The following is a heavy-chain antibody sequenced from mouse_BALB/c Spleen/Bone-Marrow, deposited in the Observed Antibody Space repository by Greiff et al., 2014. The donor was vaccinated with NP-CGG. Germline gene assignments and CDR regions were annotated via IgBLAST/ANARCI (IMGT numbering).Heavy chain of an antibody. CDR3: ARDTMDY. CDR1: GYTFTSYY. J-gene: IGHJ4*01. V-gene: IGHV1S56*01. CDR2: IYPGNVNT. Sequence: VKLMESGPELVKPGASVRISCKASGYTFTSYYIHWVKQRPGQGLEWIGWIYPGNVNTKYNEKFKGKATLTADKSSSTAYMQLSSPTSEDSAVYFCARDTMDYWGQGTSVTVSS.